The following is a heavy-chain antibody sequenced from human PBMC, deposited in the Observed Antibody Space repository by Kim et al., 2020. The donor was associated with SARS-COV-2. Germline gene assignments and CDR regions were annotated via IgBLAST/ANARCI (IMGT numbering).Heavy chain of an antibody. CDR3: TRGLRLSRPGDFDY. CDR2: ISGSGGTI. CDR1: EFTFSSYS. Sequence: GGSLRLSCAASEFTFSSYSMNWVRQAPGKGLEWVSTISGSGGTIYYADSVKGRFTISRDNAKNSLYLQMNSLRADDTAIYYCTRGLRLSRPGDFDYWGQG. J-gene: IGHJ4*02. D-gene: IGHD5-12*01. V-gene: IGHV3-21*01.